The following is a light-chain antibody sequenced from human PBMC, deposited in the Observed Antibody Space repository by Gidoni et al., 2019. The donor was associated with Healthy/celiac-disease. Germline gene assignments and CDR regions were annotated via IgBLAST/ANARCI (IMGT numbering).Light chain of an antibody. V-gene: IGKV1-39*01. CDR2: AAS. CDR3: KQSYSTPAT. J-gene: IGKJ5*01. Sequence: DIQMTQSPSSLSASVGDRVTITCRASQSISSYLNWYQQKPGKAPKLLIYAASSLQSGVPSRFSGSGSGTDFTLTISRLQPEDFATYYCKQSYSTPATFGQGTRLEIK. CDR1: QSISSY.